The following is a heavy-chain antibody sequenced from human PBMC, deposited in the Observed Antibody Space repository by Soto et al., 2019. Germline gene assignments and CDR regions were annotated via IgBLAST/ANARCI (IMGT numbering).Heavy chain of an antibody. CDR2: ISSYNGNT. CDR1: GYTFITYG. J-gene: IGHJ6*02. Sequence: QVQLVQSGAEVKKPGASVKVSCKASGYTFITYGISWVRQAPGQGLEWMGWISSYNGNTNYAQKLKGRVTMTTDTSTSTAYMEPGSLRSDDTAVYYCARDRPTSSIRARDYYYAMDVWGQGTTVTVSS. D-gene: IGHD6-6*01. CDR3: ARDRPTSSIRARDYYYAMDV. V-gene: IGHV1-18*01.